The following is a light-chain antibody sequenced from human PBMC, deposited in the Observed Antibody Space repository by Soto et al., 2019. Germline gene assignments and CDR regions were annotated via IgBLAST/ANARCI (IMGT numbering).Light chain of an antibody. CDR1: SSDVGGYNY. CDR3: SSDAGSNNPYV. V-gene: IGLV2-8*01. CDR2: EVS. J-gene: IGLJ1*01. Sequence: QSALTQPPSASGSPGQSVAISCTGTSSDVGGYNYVSWYQQHPGKAPRLMIYEVSKRPSGVPDRFSGSRSGNTASLTVSELQAEDEADYYCSSDAGSNNPYVFGTGTKLTVL.